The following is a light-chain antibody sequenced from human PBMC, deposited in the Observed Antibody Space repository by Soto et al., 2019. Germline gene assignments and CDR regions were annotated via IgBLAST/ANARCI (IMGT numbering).Light chain of an antibody. CDR3: TSYTTSSTHWV. J-gene: IGLJ3*02. CDR1: SSDVGGYNY. Sequence: ALTQPASVSGSPGQSITISCTGTSSDVGGYNYVSWYQQHPGKAPKLMIYEVSNRPSGVSNRFSGSKSGNTASLTISGLQAEDEADYYCTSYTTSSTHWVFGGGTKVTVL. V-gene: IGLV2-14*01. CDR2: EVS.